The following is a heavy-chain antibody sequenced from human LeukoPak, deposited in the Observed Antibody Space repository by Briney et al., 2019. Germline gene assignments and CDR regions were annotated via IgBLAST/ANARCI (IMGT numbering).Heavy chain of an antibody. CDR3: ATRNPHYGDYYIDY. Sequence: ASVKVSRKVSGYTLTEVSMHWVRQAPGKGLEWMGGFDPEDGETFYAQKFQGRVTMTEDTSTDTAYMELSSLRSEDTAVYYCATRNPHYGDYYIDYWGPGTLVTVSS. CDR1: GYTLTEVS. D-gene: IGHD4-17*01. V-gene: IGHV1-24*01. J-gene: IGHJ4*02. CDR2: FDPEDGET.